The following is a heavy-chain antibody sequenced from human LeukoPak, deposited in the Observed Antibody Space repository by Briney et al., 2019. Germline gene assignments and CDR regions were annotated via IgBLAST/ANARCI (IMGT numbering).Heavy chain of an antibody. Sequence: SETLSLTCIVSGYSISSGYHWGWTRQPPGKGLEWIGSIYYSGSTYYNPSLKSRVTISVDTSKNQFSLKLSSVTAADTAVYYCARRGPMGSGSYYLYWGQGTLVTVSS. CDR3: ARRGPMGSGSYYLY. CDR1: GYSISSGYH. CDR2: IYYSGST. V-gene: IGHV4-38-2*02. D-gene: IGHD3-10*01. J-gene: IGHJ4*02.